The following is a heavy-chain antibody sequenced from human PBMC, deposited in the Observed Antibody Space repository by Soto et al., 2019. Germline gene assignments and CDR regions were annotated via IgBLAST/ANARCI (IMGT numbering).Heavy chain of an antibody. Sequence: PGGSLRLSCAASGFTFSKYRMNWVRQAPGKGLEWVSYISSSSSSKFYADSVKDRFTISRDNAKSLLYLQMNSLRAEDTAVYYCARDPFDCGDDRSSNYWGQGTRVTVSS. V-gene: IGHV3-21*06. J-gene: IGHJ4*02. CDR2: ISSSSSSK. D-gene: IGHD2-21*02. CDR3: ARDPFDCGDDRSSNY. CDR1: GFTFSKYR.